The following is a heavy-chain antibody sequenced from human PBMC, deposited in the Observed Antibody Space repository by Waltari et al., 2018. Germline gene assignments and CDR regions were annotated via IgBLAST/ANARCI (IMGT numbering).Heavy chain of an antibody. CDR2: IYTSGST. J-gene: IGHJ3*02. D-gene: IGHD3-22*01. CDR1: GCSLSSASYY. Sequence: QVQLQESGPGLVKPSQPLSLTCTVPGCSLSSASYYWRCIRQPTGKGLEWIGRIYTSGSTNYNPSLKSRVTISVDTSKNQCSLKLSSVTAADTAVYYCARDSDYYDSSGYYTRYGAFDIWGQGTMVTVSS. V-gene: IGHV4-61*02. CDR3: ARDSDYYDSSGYYTRYGAFDI.